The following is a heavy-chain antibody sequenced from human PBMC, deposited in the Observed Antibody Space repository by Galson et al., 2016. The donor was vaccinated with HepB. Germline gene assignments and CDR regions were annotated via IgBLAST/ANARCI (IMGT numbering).Heavy chain of an antibody. Sequence: SLKLSCAASGFTYSSHAMSWVRQAPGKGLEWVSAITGSGGSAYYADSAKGRVTFTTDNSKSTVYLQMNSLIAEDTAVYYCAKDGKDFPLRRIRTMIVVVMRHWGQGTLVTVSS. CDR1: GFTYSSHA. CDR3: AKDGKDFPLRRIRTMIVVVMRH. V-gene: IGHV3-23*01. D-gene: IGHD3-22*01. CDR2: ITGSGGSA. J-gene: IGHJ4*02.